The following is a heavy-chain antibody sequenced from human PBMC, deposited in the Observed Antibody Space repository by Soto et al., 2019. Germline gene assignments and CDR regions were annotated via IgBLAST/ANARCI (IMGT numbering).Heavy chain of an antibody. CDR2: IYYSGST. D-gene: IGHD3-10*01. CDR1: GGSVSSGGYY. V-gene: IGHV4-61*08. J-gene: IGHJ4*02. CDR3: ARDTYGQDFFDN. Sequence: QVQLQESGPGLVRPSGTLSLTCTVSGGSVSSGGYYWSWIRQPPGKGLEWIGYIYYSGSTNYNPSLKSRVTISVDTSKNQFSLKLSSVTAADTAVYYCARDTYGQDFFDNWGQGTLVTVSS.